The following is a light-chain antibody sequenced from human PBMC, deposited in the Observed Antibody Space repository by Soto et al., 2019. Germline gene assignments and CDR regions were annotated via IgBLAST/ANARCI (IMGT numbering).Light chain of an antibody. J-gene: IGLJ1*01. V-gene: IGLV1-40*01. CDR2: NNN. CDR3: QSYDSSLSGYV. CDR1: SSNIGAGYD. Sequence: QSVLTQPPSVSGAPGQGVTISCTGSSSNIGAGYDVHWYQQLPGTAPKLLIYNNNNRPSGVPDRFSGSKSGTSASLAITGLQAEYEADYYCQSYDSSLSGYVFGTGTKLTVL.